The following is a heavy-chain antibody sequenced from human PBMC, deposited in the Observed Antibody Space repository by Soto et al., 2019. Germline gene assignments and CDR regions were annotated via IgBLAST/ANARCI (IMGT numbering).Heavy chain of an antibody. J-gene: IGHJ4*02. Sequence: LSLTCAVYGGSFSGYYWSWIRQPPGKGLEWIGEINHSGSTNYNPSLKSRVTISVDTSKNQFSLKLSSVTAADTAVYYCARAGSGGGMATRRRPYYFDYWGQGTLVTVSS. V-gene: IGHV4-34*01. CDR2: INHSGST. CDR1: GGSFSGYY. CDR3: ARAGSGGGMATRRRPYYFDY. D-gene: IGHD5-12*01.